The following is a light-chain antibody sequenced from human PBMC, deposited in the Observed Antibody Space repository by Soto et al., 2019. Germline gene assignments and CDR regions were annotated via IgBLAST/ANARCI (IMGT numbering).Light chain of an antibody. CDR1: QSISSY. CDR3: QQSYSSIT. V-gene: IGKV1-39*01. Sequence: DIQITQSPSSLSASVGVRVTITCRASQSISSYLNWYQQKPGKAPKLLIYAASSLQSGVPSRFSGSGSGTDFTLTISSLQPEDFATYYCQQSYSSITFGQGTRLEI. CDR2: AAS. J-gene: IGKJ5*01.